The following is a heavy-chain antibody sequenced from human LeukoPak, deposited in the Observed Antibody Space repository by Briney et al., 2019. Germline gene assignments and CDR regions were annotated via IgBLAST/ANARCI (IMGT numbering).Heavy chain of an antibody. CDR1: GYTFTSYD. D-gene: IGHD5-12*01. V-gene: IGHV1-18*01. CDR2: ITAYNGNT. Sequence: GASVKVSCKASGYTFTSYDINWVRQAPGQGLEWMGWITAYNGNTNYAQKLQGRVTMTTDTSTSTTYMELRSLRSDDTAIYYCARSMLPTITHYFDYWGQGTLVTVSS. CDR3: ARSMLPTITHYFDY. J-gene: IGHJ4*02.